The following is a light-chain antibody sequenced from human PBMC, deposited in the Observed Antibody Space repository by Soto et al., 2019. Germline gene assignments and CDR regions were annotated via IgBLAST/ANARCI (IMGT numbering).Light chain of an antibody. CDR3: QHADSFPLIT. CDR2: AAS. V-gene: IGKV1-12*01. J-gene: IGKJ5*01. CDR1: QSISSW. Sequence: DIQMTQSPSTLSASVGDRVNITCRASQSISSWLAWYQQKPVKAPKLLIYAASSLQSGVPSRFSGSGSGTDFTLTISSLQPEDFATYYCQHADSFPLITFGQGTRLEIK.